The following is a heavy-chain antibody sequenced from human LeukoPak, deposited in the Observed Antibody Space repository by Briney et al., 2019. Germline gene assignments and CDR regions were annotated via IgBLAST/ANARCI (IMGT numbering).Heavy chain of an antibody. CDR2: INHSGST. J-gene: IGHJ4*02. CDR3: ARLPRIPRLDY. D-gene: IGHD2/OR15-2a*01. V-gene: IGHV4-34*01. Sequence: SETLSLTCAVYGGSFSGYYWSWIRQPPGKGLEWIGEINHSGSTNYNPSLKSRVTISVDTSKNQFSLKLSSVTAADTAVYYCARLPRIPRLDYWGQGTLVTVSS. CDR1: GGSFSGYY.